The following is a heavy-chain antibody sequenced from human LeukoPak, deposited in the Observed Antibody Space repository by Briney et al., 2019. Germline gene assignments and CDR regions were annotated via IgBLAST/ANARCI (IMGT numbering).Heavy chain of an antibody. V-gene: IGHV3-74*01. J-gene: IGHJ4*01. D-gene: IGHD1-26*01. Sequence: GGSLRLSCATSGFTFSSYWMHWVRQAPGKGLVWVSRIKSDGSSTSCADSVKGRFTISRDNAKNTLYLQMNSLRAEDTAVYYCTRVRGGSYDFVYSGHRTLVTVS. CDR2: IKSDGSST. CDR1: GFTFSSYW. CDR3: TRVRGGSYDFVY.